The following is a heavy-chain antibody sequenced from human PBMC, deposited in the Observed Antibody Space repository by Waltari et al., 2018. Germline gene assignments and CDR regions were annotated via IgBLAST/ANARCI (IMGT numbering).Heavy chain of an antibody. CDR2: ISGDGGRT. CDR3: AREGGGFDYTPDY. CDR1: GFDFTKNY. Sequence: EVQLEESGGGLVQPGGSRRLSCEASGFDFTKNYMHWVRQGPGKGLVVVSRISGDGGRTSYADSVKGRFTISRDNSKNTLYLQMNSFRAEDTGIYYCAREGGGFDYTPDYWGQGTLVTVSS. V-gene: IGHV3-74*01. D-gene: IGHD5-12*01. J-gene: IGHJ4*02.